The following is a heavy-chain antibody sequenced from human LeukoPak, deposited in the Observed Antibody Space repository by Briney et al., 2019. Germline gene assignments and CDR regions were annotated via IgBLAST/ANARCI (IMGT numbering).Heavy chain of an antibody. CDR1: GGTFSSYA. CDR3: AVDCSSTSYYGPTHGDY. D-gene: IGHD2-2*01. CDR2: IIPIFGTA. V-gene: IGHV1-69*13. Sequence: SVKVSCKASGGTFSSYAISWVRQAPGQGLEWMGGIIPIFGTANYAQKFQGRVTITADESTSTAYMELSSLRSEDTAVYYCAVDCSSTSYYGPTHGDYWGQGTLVTVSS. J-gene: IGHJ4*02.